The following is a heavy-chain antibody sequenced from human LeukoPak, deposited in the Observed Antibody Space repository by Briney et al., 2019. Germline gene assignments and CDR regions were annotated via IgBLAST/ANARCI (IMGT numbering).Heavy chain of an antibody. CDR2: ISSSGSTI. J-gene: IGHJ5*02. CDR1: GFTFSSYE. Sequence: PGGSLRLSCAASGFTFSSYEMNWVRQAPGKGLEWVSYISSSGSTIYYADSVKGRFTISRDNAKNSLYLQMNSLRAEDTAVYYCAREERYFDWLLSGGAWGQGTLVTVSS. D-gene: IGHD3-9*01. CDR3: AREERYFDWLLSGGA. V-gene: IGHV3-48*03.